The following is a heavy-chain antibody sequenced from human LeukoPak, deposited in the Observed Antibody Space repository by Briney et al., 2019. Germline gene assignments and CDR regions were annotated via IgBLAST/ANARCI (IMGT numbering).Heavy chain of an antibody. CDR3: ATWRGWEFRFDP. J-gene: IGHJ5*02. V-gene: IGHV1-2*02. CDR1: GYTFTDYY. Sequence: ASVKVSCKASGYTFTDYYMHWVRQAPGQGFEWMGWINPNDGDTNYAQKFQGRVTMTRDTSISTAHMEVSRLRSDDTAVYYCATWRGWEFRFDPWGQGTLVTVSS. CDR2: INPNDGDT. D-gene: IGHD1-1*01.